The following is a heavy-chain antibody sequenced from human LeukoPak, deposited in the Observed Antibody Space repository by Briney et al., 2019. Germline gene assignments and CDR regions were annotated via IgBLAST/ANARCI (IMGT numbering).Heavy chain of an antibody. CDR2: IYYIGST. V-gene: IGHV4-59*08. CDR1: GDXINSYY. D-gene: IGHD6-19*01. J-gene: IGHJ4*02. CDR3: ARHARIAVAGLDY. Sequence: PSETLSLTCTVSGDXINSYYCSWIRQPPGKGLEWIGYIYYIGSTNYNPSLKSRVTISVDTSKNQLSLKLTSVTAADTAVYYCARHARIAVAGLDYWGQGTQVTVSS.